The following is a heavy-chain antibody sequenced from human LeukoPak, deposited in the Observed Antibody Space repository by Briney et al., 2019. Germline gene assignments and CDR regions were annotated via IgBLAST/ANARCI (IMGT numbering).Heavy chain of an antibody. CDR2: INPNSGGT. CDR3: ARVYYDILTGSYYMDV. V-gene: IGHV1-2*02. J-gene: IGHJ6*03. CDR1: GYTFTSYA. Sequence: ASVKVSCKASGYTFTSYAMHWVRQAPGQGLEWMGWINPNSGGTNYAQKFQGRVTMTRDTSISTAYMELSRLRSDDTAVYYCARVYYDILTGSYYMDVWGKGTTVTVSS. D-gene: IGHD3-9*01.